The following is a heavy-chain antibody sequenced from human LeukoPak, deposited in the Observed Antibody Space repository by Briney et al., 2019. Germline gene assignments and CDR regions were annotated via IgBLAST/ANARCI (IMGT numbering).Heavy chain of an antibody. Sequence: PSETLSLTCTVSGGSISSYYWSWIRQPPGKGLEWIGYIYYSGSTYYNPSLKSRVTISVDTSKNQFSLKLSSVTAADTAVYYCATGYYCSSTSCYGGDYWGQGTLVTVSS. CDR1: GGSISSYY. CDR3: ATGYYCSSTSCYGGDY. CDR2: IYYSGST. J-gene: IGHJ4*02. D-gene: IGHD2-2*01. V-gene: IGHV4-59*08.